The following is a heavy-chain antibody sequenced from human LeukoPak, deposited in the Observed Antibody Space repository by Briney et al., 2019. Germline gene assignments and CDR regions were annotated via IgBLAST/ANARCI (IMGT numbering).Heavy chain of an antibody. V-gene: IGHV3-7*01. J-gene: IGHJ4*02. Sequence: GGSLRLSCATSGFNFGRFWMSWVRQAPGKGLEWVANMNQDGGETYYVGSVKGRFTISRDNPKNSLYLQMNSLRAVDTAVYYCARDPGVRWYFDYWGQGTLVTVSS. D-gene: IGHD4-23*01. CDR3: ARDPGVRWYFDY. CDR1: GFNFGRFW. CDR2: MNQDGGET.